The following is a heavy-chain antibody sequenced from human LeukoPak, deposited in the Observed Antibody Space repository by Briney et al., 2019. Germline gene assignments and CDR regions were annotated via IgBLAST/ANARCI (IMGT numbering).Heavy chain of an antibody. V-gene: IGHV4-59*12. Sequence: PSETLSLTCTVSGGSISSYYWSWIRQPPGKGPEWIGYIYYSGSTNYNPSLKSRVTISADTPKKQFSLKLSSVTAADTAVYYCARTSGDWLSWAWIGVDVWGQGTTVTVSS. D-gene: IGHD3-9*01. CDR2: IYYSGST. CDR3: ARTSGDWLSWAWIGVDV. J-gene: IGHJ6*02. CDR1: GGSISSYY.